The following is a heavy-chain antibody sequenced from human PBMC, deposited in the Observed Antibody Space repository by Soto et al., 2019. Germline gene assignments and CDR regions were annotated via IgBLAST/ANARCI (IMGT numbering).Heavy chain of an antibody. CDR2: IIPFFGTA. CDR3: ARTAPMDAGDKYYYDF. J-gene: IGHJ4*02. D-gene: IGHD3-16*01. V-gene: IGHV1-69*01. CDR1: GGTFSTFG. Sequence: QVQLVQSGAEVKKTGSSVKVSCKTSGGTFSTFGIRWVLQAPGQGLEWMGGIIPFFGTAEYSQKFEDRITITADESTNTVYMDLRSLTSEDTAIYYCARTAPMDAGDKYYYDFWGQGALVTVSS.